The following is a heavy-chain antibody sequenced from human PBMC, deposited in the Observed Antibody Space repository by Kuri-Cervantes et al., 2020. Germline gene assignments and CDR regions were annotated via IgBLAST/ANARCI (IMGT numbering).Heavy chain of an antibody. J-gene: IGHJ4*02. CDR1: GFTFSSYS. D-gene: IGHD3-22*01. Sequence: LSLTCAASGFTFSSYSMNWVRQAPGKGLEWVSSISSSSSYIYYADSVKGRFTISRDNAKNSLYLQMNSLRAEDTAVYYCARDMTNYYDSRYYFDYWGQGTLVTVSS. CDR2: ISSSSSYI. CDR3: ARDMTNYYDSRYYFDY. V-gene: IGHV3-21*01.